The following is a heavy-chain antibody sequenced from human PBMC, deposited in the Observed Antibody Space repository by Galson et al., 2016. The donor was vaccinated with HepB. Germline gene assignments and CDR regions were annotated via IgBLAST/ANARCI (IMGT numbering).Heavy chain of an antibody. J-gene: IGHJ4*02. CDR1: GFVFSNFG. V-gene: IGHV3-23*01. CDR2: ISTRRTT. D-gene: IGHD1-1*01. CDR3: AKERPVRRIFDH. Sequence: SLRLSCAASGFVFSNFGLSWVRQAPGKGLEWVPSISTRRTTYYSDSVQGRFTISRDNSNNTLYLQMNGLGAEDTAVYYCAKERPVRRIFDHWGQGTLLTVSS.